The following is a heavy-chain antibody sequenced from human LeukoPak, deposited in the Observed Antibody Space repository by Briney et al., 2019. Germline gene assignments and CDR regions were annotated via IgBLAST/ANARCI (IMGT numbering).Heavy chain of an antibody. CDR3: ARESPPGIVVVVAENWFDP. J-gene: IGHJ5*02. Sequence: SVKVSCKASGGTFSSYAISWVRQAPGQGLEWMGRIIPIFGTANYAQKFQGRVTITTDESTSTAYMELSSLRSEDTAVYYCARESPPGIVVVVAENWFDPWGQGTLVTVSS. CDR2: IIPIFGTA. D-gene: IGHD2-15*01. V-gene: IGHV1-69*05. CDR1: GGTFSSYA.